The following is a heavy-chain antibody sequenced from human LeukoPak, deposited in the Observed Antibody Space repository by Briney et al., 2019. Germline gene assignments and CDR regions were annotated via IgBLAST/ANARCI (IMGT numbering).Heavy chain of an antibody. D-gene: IGHD5-18*01. Sequence: GGSLRLSCAASGFTFSAYYMTWIRQAPGKGLEGVSYISSSGSNIYYADSVKGRLTISRENAKNSLYLQMNSLRAADTAVYYCASGYSYKFMDVXGKGTTVTVSS. CDR2: ISSSGSNI. CDR1: GFTFSAYY. CDR3: ASGYSYKFMDV. V-gene: IGHV3-11*04. J-gene: IGHJ6*03.